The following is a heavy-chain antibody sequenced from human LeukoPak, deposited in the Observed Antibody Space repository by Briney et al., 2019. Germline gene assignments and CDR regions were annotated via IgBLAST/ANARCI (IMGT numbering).Heavy chain of an antibody. CDR3: ARVSTTLIAVPGTGTYYYMDV. Sequence: SGTLSLTCAVSGGSISSSNWWSWVRQSPGKGLEWIGEIYHSGNTNYNPSLKSRVTISIDKSKNQFSLKLSSVTAADTAVYYCARVSTTLIAVPGTGTYYYMDVWGKGTTVTVSS. D-gene: IGHD6-19*01. J-gene: IGHJ6*03. V-gene: IGHV4-4*02. CDR2: IYHSGNT. CDR1: GGSISSSNW.